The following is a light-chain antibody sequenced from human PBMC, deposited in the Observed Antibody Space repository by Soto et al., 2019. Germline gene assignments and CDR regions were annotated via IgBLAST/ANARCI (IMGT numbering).Light chain of an antibody. V-gene: IGKV3-15*01. CDR2: DAS. Sequence: ETMMTQSPDTLSVSLGERATLSCRASQSLRSSLAWYQQKPGQAPRLLIYDASTRATGIPARFSGSGSGTDFTLTISGLQSEDFATYYCQQFNGFPRSFGPGTTVDIK. CDR1: QSLRSS. J-gene: IGKJ3*01. CDR3: QQFNGFPRS.